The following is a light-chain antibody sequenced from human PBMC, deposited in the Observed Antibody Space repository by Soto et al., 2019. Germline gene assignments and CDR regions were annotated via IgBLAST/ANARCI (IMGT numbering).Light chain of an antibody. CDR3: QQYGSSPVLT. J-gene: IGKJ4*01. V-gene: IGKV3-20*01. Sequence: EIVVTQSPGTLSLSPGERATLSCRATQSVSSSYLAWYQQKPGQAPRLLIYGASSRATGIPDRFSGSGSGTDFTLTISRLEPEDFAVYYCQQYGSSPVLTFGGGTKVEIK. CDR1: QSVSSSY. CDR2: GAS.